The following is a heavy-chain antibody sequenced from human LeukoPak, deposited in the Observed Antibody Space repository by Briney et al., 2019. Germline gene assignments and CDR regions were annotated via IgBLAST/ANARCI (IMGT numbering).Heavy chain of an antibody. CDR1: GDSISTHY. V-gene: IGHV4-59*08. CDR2: MHYSGST. Sequence: SETLSLTCTVSGDSISTHYWSWIRQPPGKGLEWIGFMHYSGSTNYNPSLKSRVTISVDTSKNQFSLKLSSVTAADTAVYYCARQNGGSWNYYYYMDVWGKGTTVTVSS. D-gene: IGHD1-26*01. J-gene: IGHJ6*03. CDR3: ARQNGGSWNYYYYMDV.